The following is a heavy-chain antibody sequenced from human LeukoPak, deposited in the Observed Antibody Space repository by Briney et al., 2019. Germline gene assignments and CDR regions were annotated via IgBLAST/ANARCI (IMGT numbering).Heavy chain of an antibody. CDR1: GGSISSGTYY. CDR3: ARLPDP. J-gene: IGHJ5*02. CDR2: ICTSGIT. Sequence: SETLSLTCTVSGGSISSGTYYWYWIRQPAGKGLEWIGRICTSGITNYNPSLKSRVTISVDTSKNQFSLKLTSVTASDTAVYYCARLPDPWGQGTLVTVSS. V-gene: IGHV4-61*02.